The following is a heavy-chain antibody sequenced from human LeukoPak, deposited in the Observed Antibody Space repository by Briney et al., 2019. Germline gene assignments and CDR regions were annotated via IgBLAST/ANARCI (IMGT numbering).Heavy chain of an antibody. CDR2: INPNSGGT. CDR3: ARGPYSRPQTLEY. V-gene: IGHV1-2*02. J-gene: IGHJ4*02. Sequence: ASVKVSCKASGYTFTGYYMHWVRQAPGQGLEWMGWINPNSGGTNYAQKFQGRVTMTRDTSISTAYMELSRLRSDDTAVYYCARGPYSRPQTLEYWGQGTLVTVSS. D-gene: IGHD1-26*01. CDR1: GYTFTGYY.